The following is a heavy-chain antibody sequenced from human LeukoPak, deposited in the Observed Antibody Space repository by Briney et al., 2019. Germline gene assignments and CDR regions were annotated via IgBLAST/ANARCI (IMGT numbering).Heavy chain of an antibody. CDR1: GFIFSSFA. Sequence: GGSLRLSCVGSGFIFSSFAMSWVRQAPGKGLEWVSTISGGGGYTYFADSVKGRFTVSRDDSKSMHFLQMNSQRPEDTALYFCAKRITMSAGYYLDSWGRGTMVTVSS. D-gene: IGHD2-15*01. CDR2: ISGGGGYT. CDR3: AKRITMSAGYYLDS. J-gene: IGHJ4*02. V-gene: IGHV3-23*01.